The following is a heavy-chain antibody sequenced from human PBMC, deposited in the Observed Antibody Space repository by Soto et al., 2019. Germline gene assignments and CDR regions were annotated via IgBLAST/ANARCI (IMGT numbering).Heavy chain of an antibody. V-gene: IGHV3-11*01. CDR1: GFTFSDYY. J-gene: IGHJ6*02. Sequence: GGSLRLSCAASGFTFSDYYMSWIRQAPGKGLEWVSYISSSGSTIYYADSVKGRFTISRDNAKNSLYLQMNSLRAEDTAVYYCASTYRGYSYGYPNYYYYGMDVWGQGTTVTVSS. D-gene: IGHD5-18*01. CDR3: ASTYRGYSYGYPNYYYYGMDV. CDR2: ISSSGSTI.